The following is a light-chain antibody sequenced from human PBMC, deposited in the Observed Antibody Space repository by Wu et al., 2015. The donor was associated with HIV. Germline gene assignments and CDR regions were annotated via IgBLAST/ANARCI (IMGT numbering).Light chain of an antibody. V-gene: IGKV3-20*01. CDR3: QQYGSSPLT. Sequence: EVVLTQSPGTLSLSPGERATLSCRASQTVHSNYLAWYQQKPGQAPRLLMYDASSRATGIPDRFGGSGSGTDFTLTINRLEPVDSAVYYCQQYGSSPLTFGGGTKVEIK. CDR1: QTVHSNY. CDR2: DAS. J-gene: IGKJ4*01.